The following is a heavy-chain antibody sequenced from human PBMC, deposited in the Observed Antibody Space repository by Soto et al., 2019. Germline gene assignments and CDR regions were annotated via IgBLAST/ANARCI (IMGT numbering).Heavy chain of an antibody. CDR2: IYYSGST. D-gene: IGHD5-18*01. CDR1: GGSISSYY. Sequence: PSETLSLTCTVSGGSISSYYWSWIRQPPGKGLEWIGYIYYSGSTNYNPSLKSRVTISVDTSKNQFSLKLSSMTAADTAVYYCARTLYSYGPRFDYWGQGTLVTVSS. CDR3: ARTLYSYGPRFDY. J-gene: IGHJ4*02. V-gene: IGHV4-59*01.